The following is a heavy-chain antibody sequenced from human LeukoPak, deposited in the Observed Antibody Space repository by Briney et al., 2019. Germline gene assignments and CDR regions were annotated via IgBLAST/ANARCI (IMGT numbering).Heavy chain of an antibody. D-gene: IGHD2-21*02. CDR3: AKKTSYCGGDCYPYYFDH. V-gene: IGHV3-23*01. CDR1: GFAFSIYT. Sequence: PGGSLRLSCAASGFAFSIYTMGWVRQAPGKGLEWVSAITGSGGSTYYADSVKGRFTISRDSSKNTLYLQMNSLRAEDTAVYYCAKKTSYCGGDCYPYYFDHWGQGTLVTVSS. J-gene: IGHJ4*02. CDR2: ITGSGGST.